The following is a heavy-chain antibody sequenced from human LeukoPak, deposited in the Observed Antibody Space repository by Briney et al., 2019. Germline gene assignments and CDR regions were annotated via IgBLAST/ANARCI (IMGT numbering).Heavy chain of an antibody. J-gene: IGHJ6*03. CDR1: GGSISSYY. D-gene: IGHD3-16*02. Sequence: PSETLSLTCTVSGGSISSYYWSWIRQPPGKGLEWIGYIYYSGSTNYNPSLKSRVTISVDTSKNQFSLKLSSVTAADTAVYYCARRPSVVWGSYRRYYYMDVWGKGTTVTISS. CDR2: IYYSGST. V-gene: IGHV4-59*12. CDR3: ARRPSVVWGSYRRYYYMDV.